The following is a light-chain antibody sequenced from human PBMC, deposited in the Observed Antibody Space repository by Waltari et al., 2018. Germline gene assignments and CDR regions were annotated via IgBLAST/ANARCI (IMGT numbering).Light chain of an antibody. CDR3: AAWDDSLNGYV. CDR2: SHD. CDR1: SSNIGSNA. Sequence: QSVLTQPPSASGTPGQRVTISCSGSSSNIGSNALNWYQHPPGTAPKLLIYSHDQRPSGVPDRFSDSKSGTSASLAISGLQSEDEADYYCAAWDDSLNGYVFGTGTKVTVL. J-gene: IGLJ1*01. V-gene: IGLV1-44*01.